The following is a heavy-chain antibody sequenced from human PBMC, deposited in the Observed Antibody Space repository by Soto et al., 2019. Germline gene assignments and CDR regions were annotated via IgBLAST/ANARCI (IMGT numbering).Heavy chain of an antibody. Sequence: GGSLRLSCAASGFRFSDHYMTWIRQAPGRGLEWVSKISGGGTTTHYADSVKGRFTVSRDNAKNSLYLQMNSLRAEDTAVYYCAGDPYYYGSAFWGQGTLVTVSS. V-gene: IGHV3-11*01. J-gene: IGHJ4*02. CDR2: ISGGGTTT. CDR3: AGDPYYYGSAF. CDR1: GFRFSDHY. D-gene: IGHD3-10*01.